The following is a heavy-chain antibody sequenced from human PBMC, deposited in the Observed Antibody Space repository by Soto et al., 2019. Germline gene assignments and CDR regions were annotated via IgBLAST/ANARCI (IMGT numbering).Heavy chain of an antibody. V-gene: IGHV3-11*01. CDR2: ISRSGDII. Sequence: LPSADPEFSFSDYYINWIRQPIGKGLEWVSYISRSGDIIYYADSVKGRFTISRDNAKNSLYLQMNSLRAEDTAVYYCARDLGYYASDGDFDYWGQGTFVTVSS. CDR3: ARDLGYYASDGDFDY. CDR1: EFSFSDYY. J-gene: IGHJ4*02. D-gene: IGHD3-22*01.